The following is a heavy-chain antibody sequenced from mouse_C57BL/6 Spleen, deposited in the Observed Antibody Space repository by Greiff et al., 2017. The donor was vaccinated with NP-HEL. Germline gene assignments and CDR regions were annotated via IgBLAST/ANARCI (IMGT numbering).Heavy chain of an antibody. CDR2: IHPNSGST. CDR1: GYTFTSYW. Sequence: QVHVKQPGAELVKPGASVKLSCKASGYTFTSYWMHWVKQRPGQGLEWIGMIHPNSGSTNYNEKFKSKATLTVDKSSSTAYMQLSSLTSEDSAVYYCASWDAMDYWGQGTSVTVSS. J-gene: IGHJ4*01. V-gene: IGHV1-64*01. CDR3: ASWDAMDY. D-gene: IGHD4-1*01.